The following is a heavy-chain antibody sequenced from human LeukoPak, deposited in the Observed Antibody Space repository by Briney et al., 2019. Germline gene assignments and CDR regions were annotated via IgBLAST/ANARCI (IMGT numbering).Heavy chain of an antibody. V-gene: IGHV4-31*03. CDR1: GVSISSGGYY. Sequence: PSQTLSLTCTVSGVSISSGGYYWSWLRQHPGKGLEWIGYIYYSGSTYYNPSLKSRVTISVDTSKNQFSLKLSSVTAADTAVYYCARKVGGAFDIWGQGTMVTVSS. J-gene: IGHJ3*02. CDR3: ARKVGGAFDI. CDR2: IYYSGST.